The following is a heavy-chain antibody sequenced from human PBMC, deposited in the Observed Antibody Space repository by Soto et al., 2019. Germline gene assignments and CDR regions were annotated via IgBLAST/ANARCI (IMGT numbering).Heavy chain of an antibody. V-gene: IGHV3-21*01. CDR3: ERDNWFDP. CDR2: ISTSISSI. J-gene: IGHJ5*02. CDR1: VFTFSIYS. Sequence: GGSLRLSCAASVFTFSIYSMNWVRQAPGKGLDSVQSISTSISSIDYADSVKGRFTISRDNAKNSLYLQMNSLRAEDTAVYYCERDNWFDPWGQGTMVTVSS.